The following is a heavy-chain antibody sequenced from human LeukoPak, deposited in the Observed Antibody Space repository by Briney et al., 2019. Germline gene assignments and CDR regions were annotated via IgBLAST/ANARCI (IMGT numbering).Heavy chain of an antibody. V-gene: IGHV4-38-2*01. J-gene: IGHJ1*01. CDR2: IYQSGST. D-gene: IGHD6-19*01. Sequence: PSETLSLTCGVSGSSISSGHYWGWIRQLPGKGLEWIGSIYQSGSTYYNPSLKSRVTVSLDTSKNQFSLRLSSVTAADTAVYYCASPGGAVAIEYFHHWGQGTLVTVSS. CDR3: ASPGGAVAIEYFHH. CDR1: GSSISSGHY.